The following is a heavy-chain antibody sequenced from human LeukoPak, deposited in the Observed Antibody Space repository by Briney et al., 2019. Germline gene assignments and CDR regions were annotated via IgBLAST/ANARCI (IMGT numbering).Heavy chain of an antibody. Sequence: PGGSLRLSCAASGFTFSSYAMSRVRQAPGKGLEWVSAISGSGGSTYYADSVKGRFTISRDNSKNTLYLQMNSLRAEDTAVYYCAKDRGSYDSSGYYRYFDYWAREPWSPSPQ. V-gene: IGHV3-23*01. J-gene: IGHJ4*02. CDR2: ISGSGGST. CDR1: GFTFSSYA. CDR3: AKDRGSYDSSGYYRYFDY. D-gene: IGHD3-22*01.